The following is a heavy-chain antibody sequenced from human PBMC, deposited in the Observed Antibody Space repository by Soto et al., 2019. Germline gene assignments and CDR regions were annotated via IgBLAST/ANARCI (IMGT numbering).Heavy chain of an antibody. CDR3: ARDVRYVRTLDH. V-gene: IGHV3-30-3*01. J-gene: IGHJ4*02. Sequence: QVQLVESGGAVVQPGRSLRLSCVVSGFTISSVSIHWVRQAPGKGLEWVSVISKNDNNRYYAESVKGRFTVSRDNSNNTAYLQMDSLRPEDTAVYYCARDVRYVRTLDHWGQGTLVSVSS. CDR2: ISKNDNNR. CDR1: GFTISSVS. D-gene: IGHD3-16*01.